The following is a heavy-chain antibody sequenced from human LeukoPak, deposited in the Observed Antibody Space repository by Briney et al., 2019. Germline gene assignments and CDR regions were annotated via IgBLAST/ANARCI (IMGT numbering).Heavy chain of an antibody. V-gene: IGHV4-4*07. CDR3: AREFRYCSGGSCYLDAFDI. D-gene: IGHD2-15*01. CDR1: GGSISSYY. CDR2: IYTSGST. Sequence: SETLSLTCTVSGGSISSYYWSWIRQPAGKGLEWIGRIYTSGSTYYNPSLKSRVTISVDTSKNQFSLKLSSVTAADTAVYYCAREFRYCSGGSCYLDAFDIWGQGTMVTVSS. J-gene: IGHJ3*02.